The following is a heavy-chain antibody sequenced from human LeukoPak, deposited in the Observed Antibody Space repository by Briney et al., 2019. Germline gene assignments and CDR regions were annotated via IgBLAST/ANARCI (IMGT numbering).Heavy chain of an antibody. CDR1: GFSFSSYE. J-gene: IGHJ3*01. Sequence: GGSLRLSCAASGFSFSSYEMNWVRQAPGKGLEWVSYITSGTTTYYTDSVKGRFTISRDNAKNSLYLQMNSLRAEDTAVYYCARVNWGLGALDVWAKGQWSPSLQ. CDR3: ARVNWGLGALDV. D-gene: IGHD7-27*01. V-gene: IGHV3-48*03. CDR2: ITSGTTT.